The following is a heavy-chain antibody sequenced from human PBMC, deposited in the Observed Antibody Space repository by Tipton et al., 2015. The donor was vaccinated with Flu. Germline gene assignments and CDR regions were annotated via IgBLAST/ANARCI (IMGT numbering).Heavy chain of an antibody. V-gene: IGHV4-59*01. CDR2: IYYSGRT. CDR1: GGSISGYY. D-gene: IGHD3-10*01. Sequence: TLSLTCTVSGGSISGYYCGWIRQPPGKGPEWIAYIYYSGRTKYNPSLQSRVTISGDTSKNQFSLKLNSVTAADTAIYYCATALEGRPFDIWGRGTMVTVSS. CDR3: ATALEGRPFDI. J-gene: IGHJ3*02.